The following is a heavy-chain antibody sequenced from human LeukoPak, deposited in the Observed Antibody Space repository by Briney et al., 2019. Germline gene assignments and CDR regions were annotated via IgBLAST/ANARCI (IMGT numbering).Heavy chain of an antibody. Sequence: GGSLRLSCAASGFTFSSYWMHWVRQAPGKGLVWVSRINSDGSSTSYADSVKGRFTISRDNAKNTLYLQMNSLRAEDTAVYHCARGSWDSSSWSDNWFDPWGQGTLVTVSS. D-gene: IGHD6-13*01. CDR2: INSDGSST. J-gene: IGHJ5*02. CDR3: ARGSWDSSSWSDNWFDP. CDR1: GFTFSSYW. V-gene: IGHV3-74*01.